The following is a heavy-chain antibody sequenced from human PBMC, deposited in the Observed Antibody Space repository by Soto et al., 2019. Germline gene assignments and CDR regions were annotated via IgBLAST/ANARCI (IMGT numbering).Heavy chain of an antibody. CDR2: MNPNNGKT. V-gene: IGHV1-8*02. Sequence: QVQLVQSGAQVKQPGASVKVSCKSAGDTLTNYDVNWVRQATGQGLEWMGWMNPNNGKTGYAQQFQGRVTMTSNASISTAYMELTSLSSEDTAVYYCTRGNRGCRFTGFGDAFRIWGQGTKVTVSS. J-gene: IGHJ3*02. CDR1: GDTLTNYD. CDR3: TRGNRGCRFTGFGDAFRI. D-gene: IGHD2-15*01.